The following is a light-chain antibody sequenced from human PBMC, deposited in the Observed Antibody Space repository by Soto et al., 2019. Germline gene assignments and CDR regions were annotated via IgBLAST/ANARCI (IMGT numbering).Light chain of an antibody. J-gene: IGKJ3*01. CDR2: DAS. V-gene: IGKV3-11*01. CDR3: QQSTNWLT. CDR1: QNVSTY. Sequence: EIVLTQSPATLSLSPGERVTLSCRASQNVSTYLAWYQQKPGQAPRLLIYDASDSATGLPARFSGSGSGTDFTLTSSSLEPEDVAVYYCQQSTNWLTFGPGTKVDIK.